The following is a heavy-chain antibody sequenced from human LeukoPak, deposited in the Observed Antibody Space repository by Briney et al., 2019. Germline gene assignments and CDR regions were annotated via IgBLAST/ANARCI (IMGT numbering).Heavy chain of an antibody. CDR1: GFIFSSYG. Sequence: GGSLRLSGAATGFIFSSYGMHWVRQAPGKGLEWVAVIWNDGSSEFYADSVRGRFSISRDDSKNTVYLQMNSLRAEDTALYYCAKDDRGGWSGYFDYWGQGTLVTVSS. CDR2: IWNDGSSE. CDR3: AKDDRGGWSGYFDY. D-gene: IGHD3-22*01. V-gene: IGHV3-33*06. J-gene: IGHJ4*02.